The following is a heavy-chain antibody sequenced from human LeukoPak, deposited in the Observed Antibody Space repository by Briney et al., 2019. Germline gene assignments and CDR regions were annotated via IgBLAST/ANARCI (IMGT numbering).Heavy chain of an antibody. D-gene: IGHD1-26*01. Sequence: PGGSLRLSCAASGFTFSSYNMNWVRQAPGKGLEWVSSISSSSSYIYYADSVKGRFTISRDNAKNSLYLQMNSLRAEDTAVYYCAKGHTIEGASKFDYWGQGTLVTVSS. V-gene: IGHV3-21*04. CDR2: ISSSSSYI. CDR1: GFTFSSYN. J-gene: IGHJ4*02. CDR3: AKGHTIEGASKFDY.